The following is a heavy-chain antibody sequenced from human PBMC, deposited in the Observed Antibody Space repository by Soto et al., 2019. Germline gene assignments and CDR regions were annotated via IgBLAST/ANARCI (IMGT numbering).Heavy chain of an antibody. D-gene: IGHD3-3*01. Sequence: DVQLLESGGGLVQPGGSLRLSCTASGFTFSNYAMSWVRQAPGKGLEWVSSMSGSGGSTYYADSVKGRFTISRDNSKKSRDQHMSSLRAEDTAFYYCAKEPNYDFWSGYRYYDSWGQGSLVTVSS. CDR3: AKEPNYDFWSGYRYYDS. CDR2: MSGSGGST. V-gene: IGHV3-23*01. J-gene: IGHJ4*02. CDR1: GFTFSNYA.